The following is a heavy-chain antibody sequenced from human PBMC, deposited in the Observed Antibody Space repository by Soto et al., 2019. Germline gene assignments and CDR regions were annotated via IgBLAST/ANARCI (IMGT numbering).Heavy chain of an antibody. CDR2: IYHTGST. CDR1: GVTVSSDAYY. D-gene: IGHD3-16*02. Sequence: SETLSLTCTVSGVTVSSDAYYWSWIRQHPGKGLEWIGNIYHTGSTYYSPSLKSRVAISLDTSKNQFSLTLTSVTAADTAVYYCARYRFSGNKWSKFDYWGQGTLVTVSS. J-gene: IGHJ4*02. V-gene: IGHV4-31*03. CDR3: ARYRFSGNKWSKFDY.